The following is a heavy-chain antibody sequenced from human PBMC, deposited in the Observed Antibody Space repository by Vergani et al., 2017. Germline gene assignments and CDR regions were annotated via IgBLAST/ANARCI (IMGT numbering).Heavy chain of an antibody. CDR2: IRGDGSDQ. D-gene: IGHD3-22*01. Sequence: QAQLVESGGGVVRPGGSLRLSCAGSGFTFENSGMHWVRQAPGKGLEWVALIRGDGSDQYYADSVKGRFTISRDNSKNTLSLQMNSLTAEDTAIYYCAGPQGTSAYYYGGFDYWGQGILVTVSS. J-gene: IGHJ4*02. CDR1: GFTFENSG. CDR3: AGPQGTSAYYYGGFDY. V-gene: IGHV3-30*02.